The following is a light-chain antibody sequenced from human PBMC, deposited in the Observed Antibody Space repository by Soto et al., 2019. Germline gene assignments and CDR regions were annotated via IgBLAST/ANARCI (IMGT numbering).Light chain of an antibody. CDR2: EVS. Sequence: QSALTQPASVSGSPGQSITISCTGTSSDVGTYNYVSWYQHHPGKAPKLIIYEVSNRPSGVSNRFSGSKSGSTASLTISALQAEDEADYHCTSYTRDTALVFGTRIKVTAL. CDR1: SSDVGTYNY. CDR3: TSYTRDTALV. J-gene: IGLJ1*01. V-gene: IGLV2-14*01.